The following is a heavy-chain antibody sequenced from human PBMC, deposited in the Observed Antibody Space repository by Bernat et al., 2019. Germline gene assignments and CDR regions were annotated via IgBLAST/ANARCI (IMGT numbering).Heavy chain of an antibody. J-gene: IGHJ4*02. Sequence: QVQLVESGGGVVQPGRSLRLSCAASGFTFSSYGMHWVRQAPGNGLEWVAVISYDGSNKYYADSVKGRFTISRDNSKNTLYLQMNSLRAEDTAVYYCAKGVSDYGDTSLDYWGQGTLVTVSS. CDR1: GFTFSSYG. D-gene: IGHD4-17*01. V-gene: IGHV3-30*18. CDR2: ISYDGSNK. CDR3: AKGVSDYGDTSLDY.